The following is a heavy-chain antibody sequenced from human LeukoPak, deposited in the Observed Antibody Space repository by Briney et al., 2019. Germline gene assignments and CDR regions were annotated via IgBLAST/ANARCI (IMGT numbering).Heavy chain of an antibody. D-gene: IGHD5-12*01. CDR2: IYYSGST. V-gene: IGHV4-59*12. J-gene: IGHJ4*02. CDR1: GGSISSYY. Sequence: SETLSLTCTVSGGSISSYYWSWIRQPPGKGLEWIGYIYYSGSTNYKPSLKSRVTISVDTSKNQFSLKLSSVTAADTAVYYCGRNGPRSGYDLGHFDYLGQGTLVTASS. CDR3: GRNGPRSGYDLGHFDY.